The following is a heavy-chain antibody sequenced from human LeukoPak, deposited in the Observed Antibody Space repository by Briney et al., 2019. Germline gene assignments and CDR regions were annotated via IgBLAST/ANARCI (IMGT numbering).Heavy chain of an antibody. CDR3: ARQVIRVAVFDY. CDR1: GGSISSSSYY. D-gene: IGHD6-19*01. V-gene: IGHV4-39*01. Sequence: PSETLSLTCTVSGGSISSSSYYWGWIRQPPGKGLEWIGSIYYSASTYYNPSLKSRLTISVDTSKNQFSLKLSSVTAADTAVYYCARQVIRVAVFDYWGQGTLVTVSS. CDR2: IYYSAST. J-gene: IGHJ4*02.